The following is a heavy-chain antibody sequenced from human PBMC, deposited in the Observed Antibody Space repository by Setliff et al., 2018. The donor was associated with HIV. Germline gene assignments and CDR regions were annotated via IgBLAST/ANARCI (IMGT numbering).Heavy chain of an antibody. CDR2: IRWDGGST. CDR1: GFTFEHYT. V-gene: IGHV3-43*01. J-gene: IGHJ6*02. Sequence: ESLTISCAASGFTFEHYTMHWVRQVPGKGLEWVSLIRWDGGSTYYADSVKGRFTISRDTSKNSLYLQMNSLRTDDSALYYCVRNGAWFGGYYYYGMDVWGQGTTVTVSS. D-gene: IGHD3-10*01. CDR3: VRNGAWFGGYYYYGMDV.